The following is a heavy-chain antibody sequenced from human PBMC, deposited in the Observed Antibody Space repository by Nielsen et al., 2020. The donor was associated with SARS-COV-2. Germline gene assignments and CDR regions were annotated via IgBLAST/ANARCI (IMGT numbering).Heavy chain of an antibody. J-gene: IGHJ6*02. V-gene: IGHV3-23*01. CDR2: ISGSGGST. CDR3: ARGGEGYYYYYGMDV. Sequence: GESLKISCAASGFTFSSYAMSWVRQAPGKGLEWVSAISGSGGSTYYADSVKGRFTISRDNSKNTLYLQMNSLRAEDTAVYYCARGGEGYYYYYGMDVWGQGTTVTVSS. D-gene: IGHD2-21*01. CDR1: GFTFSSYA.